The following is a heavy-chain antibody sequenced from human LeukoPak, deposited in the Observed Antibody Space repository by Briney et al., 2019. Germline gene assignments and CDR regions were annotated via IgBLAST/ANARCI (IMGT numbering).Heavy chain of an antibody. CDR1: GITFSSYA. V-gene: IGHV3-23*01. D-gene: IGHD4-17*01. J-gene: IGHJ2*01. CDR2: ISGTGGRI. Sequence: GASLRLSCAPSGITFSSYAMGWVRQAPGKGLEWVSAISGTGGRIYYGDSVKGRFTISRDNSKNTLYLQMNSLRAEDTAIYYCAKDRYGDSGGYFDLWGRGTLVTVSS. CDR3: AKDRYGDSGGYFDL.